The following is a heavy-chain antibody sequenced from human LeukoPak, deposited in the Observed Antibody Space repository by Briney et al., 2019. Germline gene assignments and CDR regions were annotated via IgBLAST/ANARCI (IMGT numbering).Heavy chain of an antibody. CDR3: ARSPPHYYGSGSYYFDY. CDR2: INHSGST. Sequence: TSETLSLTCAVYGGSFSGYYWSWIRQPPGKGLEWIGEINHSGSTNYNPSLKSRVTISVDTSKNQFSLKLSSVTAADTAVYYCARSPPHYYGSGSYYFDYWGQGTLVTVSS. V-gene: IGHV4-34*01. J-gene: IGHJ4*02. CDR1: GGSFSGYY. D-gene: IGHD3-10*01.